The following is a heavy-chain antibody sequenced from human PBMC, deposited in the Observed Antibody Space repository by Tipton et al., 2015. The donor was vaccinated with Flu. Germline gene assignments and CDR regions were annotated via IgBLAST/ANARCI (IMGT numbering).Heavy chain of an antibody. CDR1: GGSISSSSYY. CDR2: ISYSGST. D-gene: IGHD3-3*01. CDR3: ARGPLFGVAH. V-gene: IGHV4-39*07. J-gene: IGHJ4*02. Sequence: TLSLTCTVSGGSISSSSYYWGWFRPPPGMGLEWIGSISYSGSTYYNPSLKSRVTISVDTSKNQFSLKLSSVTAADMAVYYCARGPLFGVAHWGTGTLVTVS.